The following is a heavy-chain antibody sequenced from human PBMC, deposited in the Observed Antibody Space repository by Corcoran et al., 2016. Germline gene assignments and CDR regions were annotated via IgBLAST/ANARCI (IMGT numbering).Heavy chain of an antibody. V-gene: IGHV3-30*18. CDR2: ISYDGSNK. Sequence: QVQLVESGGGVVQPGRSLRLSCAASGFTFSSYGMHWVRQAPGKGLEWVAVISYDGSNKYYADSVKGRFTISRDNSKNTLYLQMNSLRAEDTAGYYCAKDRIAAAGTFDYWGQGTLVTVSA. J-gene: IGHJ4*02. CDR1: GFTFSSYG. D-gene: IGHD6-13*01. CDR3: AKDRIAAAGTFDY.